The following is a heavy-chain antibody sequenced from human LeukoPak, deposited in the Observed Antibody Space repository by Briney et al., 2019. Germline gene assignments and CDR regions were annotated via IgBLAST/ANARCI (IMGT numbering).Heavy chain of an antibody. CDR2: ISYDGSNK. D-gene: IGHD4-17*01. V-gene: IGHV3-30*03. J-gene: IGHJ6*04. CDR3: ARISSTVMYYYGMDV. CDR1: GFTFNSYD. Sequence: GGSLRLSCAVSGFTFNSYDMQWVRQAPGKGLEWVAGISYDGSNKNNADSVKGRLTISRDNSENTLYLQMNSLRAEDTAVYYCARISSTVMYYYGMDVWGKGTTVTVSS.